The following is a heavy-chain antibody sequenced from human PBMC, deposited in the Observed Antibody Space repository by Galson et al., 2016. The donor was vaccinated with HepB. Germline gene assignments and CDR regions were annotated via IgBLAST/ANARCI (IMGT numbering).Heavy chain of an antibody. J-gene: IGHJ6*02. CDR3: ARSSLVPAYYGMDV. CDR1: GYTFTSHG. V-gene: IGHV1-18*01. Sequence: SVKVSCKASGYTFTSHGMSWVRQAPGQGLEWMAWISAYNGKTKSAQKLQDRVTVTIDVSTSTAYMELRSLRSDDTAVYYCARSSLVPAYYGMDVWGQGTTVTVFS. D-gene: IGHD2-2*01. CDR2: ISAYNGKT.